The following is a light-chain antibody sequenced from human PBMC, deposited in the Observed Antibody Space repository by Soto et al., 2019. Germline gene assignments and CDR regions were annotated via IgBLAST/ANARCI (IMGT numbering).Light chain of an antibody. CDR1: QSVSNNY. V-gene: IGKV3D-20*02. Sequence: EIVLTQSPGTLSLSPGARATLSGRASQSVSNNYLAWYQQKAGQAPRLXIYGASNRATGIPDRFSGSGSGTEFTLTISSLEPEDFEVYYCQQRSNWPLTFGGGTRLETK. J-gene: IGKJ5*01. CDR3: QQRSNWPLT. CDR2: GAS.